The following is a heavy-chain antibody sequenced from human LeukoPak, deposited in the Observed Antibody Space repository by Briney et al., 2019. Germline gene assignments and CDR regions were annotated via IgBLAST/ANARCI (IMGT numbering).Heavy chain of an antibody. CDR2: INQDGSGK. CDR1: GFTFSSYA. CDR3: ARGGHRQKEF. D-gene: IGHD3-10*01. J-gene: IGHJ4*02. V-gene: IGHV3-7*01. Sequence: SGGSLRLSCTASGFTFSSYAMHWVRQAPGKGLEWVAIINQDGSGKYYVDSVKGRFTISRDNAKNSLYLQMSSLRAEDTAVYYCARGGHRQKEFWGQGTLVTVSS.